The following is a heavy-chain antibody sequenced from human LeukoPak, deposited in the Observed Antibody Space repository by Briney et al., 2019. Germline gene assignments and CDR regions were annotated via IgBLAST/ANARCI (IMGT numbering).Heavy chain of an antibody. D-gene: IGHD3-10*01. Sequence: SETLSLTGTVSGYSISSGNYWAWVRQSPVKGLEWIGSIYHSGSNQYNPSRKVRVTISVDTTKNQFSLNLSSVTAADTAVYYCARGEVGSVGRLGYWGQGTLVTVSS. J-gene: IGHJ4*02. CDR3: ARGEVGSVGRLGY. V-gene: IGHV4-38-2*02. CDR1: GYSISSGNY. CDR2: IYHSGSN.